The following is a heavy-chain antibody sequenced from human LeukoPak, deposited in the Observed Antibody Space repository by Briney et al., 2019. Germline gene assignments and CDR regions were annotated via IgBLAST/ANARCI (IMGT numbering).Heavy chain of an antibody. J-gene: IGHJ4*02. V-gene: IGHV4-59*02. CDR3: ARVSADRNFDF. Sequence: SETLSLTCTVSVASVSSYYWSWIRQPPGKGLEWVAYLYYSGSTNSKPSPKSRLTLAVDTSKNQFSLKLNSVTAADTAVYYCARVSADRNFDFWGQGTLVTVSS. CDR2: LYYSGST. CDR1: VASVSSYY. D-gene: IGHD5/OR15-5a*01.